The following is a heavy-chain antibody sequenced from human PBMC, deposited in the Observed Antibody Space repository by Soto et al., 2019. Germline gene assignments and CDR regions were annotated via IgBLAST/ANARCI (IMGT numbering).Heavy chain of an antibody. J-gene: IGHJ1*01. CDR3: ARDVIPYCGRVCYPRYFHH. D-gene: IGHD2-21*01. CDR2: ISAYNGNT. V-gene: IGHV1-18*04. Sequence: QVQLVQSGVEVKKPGASVKVSCKASGYTFPNYGINWVRQAPGQGLEWMGWISAYNGNTDFAQKLQGRVTMTTDTSTRTAYMEVTNLRSDDTAVYYCARDVIPYCGRVCYPRYFHHWGQGTLVIVSS. CDR1: GYTFPNYG.